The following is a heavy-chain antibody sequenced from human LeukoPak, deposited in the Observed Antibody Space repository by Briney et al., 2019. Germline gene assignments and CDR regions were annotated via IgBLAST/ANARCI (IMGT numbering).Heavy chain of an antibody. CDR3: ARIIYGSGSRSGYYFDY. CDR1: GYIFTSYW. D-gene: IGHD3-10*01. CDR2: IYPGDSDT. Sequence: GESLKISCKGSGYIFTSYWIGWVRQMPGKGLEWMGIIYPGDSDTRYSPSFQGQVTISADKSVSTAYLQWSSLKASDTAMYYCARIIYGSGSRSGYYFDYWGQGTLVTVSS. J-gene: IGHJ4*02. V-gene: IGHV5-51*01.